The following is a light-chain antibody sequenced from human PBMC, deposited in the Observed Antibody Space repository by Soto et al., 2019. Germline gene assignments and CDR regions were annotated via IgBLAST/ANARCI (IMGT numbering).Light chain of an antibody. CDR2: AAS. Sequence: DIPMTQSPSSLSASVGDRVTLTCRASESIDNYLNWYHQKPGKAPKLLIYAASSLQSGVPSRFSGSGSGTDFTLTISSLQPDDFATYYCQQSYNTPRTFGQGTKVEI. V-gene: IGKV1-39*01. CDR1: ESIDNY. CDR3: QQSYNTPRT. J-gene: IGKJ1*01.